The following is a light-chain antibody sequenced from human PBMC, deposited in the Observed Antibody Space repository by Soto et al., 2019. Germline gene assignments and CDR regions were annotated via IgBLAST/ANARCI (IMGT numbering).Light chain of an antibody. J-gene: IGLJ1*01. V-gene: IGLV3-21*02. Sequence: SYELTQPPSESVAPGQTARITCGGNNIGGKSVDWYQQQPAQAPVPVVYDARDRPSGIPERFSGSNSGNTATLXTSRVEAGDEADYYCQVWDRRSTHVFGTGTKVTVL. CDR2: DAR. CDR1: NIGGKS. CDR3: QVWDRRSTHV.